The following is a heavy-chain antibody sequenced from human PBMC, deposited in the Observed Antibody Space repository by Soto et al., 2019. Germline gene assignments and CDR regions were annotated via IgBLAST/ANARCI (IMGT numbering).Heavy chain of an antibody. Sequence: QVQLVESGGGVVQPGRSLRLSCAASGFTFSSYAMHWVRQAPGKGLEWVAVISYDGSNKYYADSVKGRFTLSRDNSKNTLYLQMNSLRAEDTAVYYCAREQLELDYYYYGMDVWGQGTTVTVSS. D-gene: IGHD1-1*01. CDR2: ISYDGSNK. J-gene: IGHJ6*02. CDR3: AREQLELDYYYYGMDV. V-gene: IGHV3-30-3*01. CDR1: GFTFSSYA.